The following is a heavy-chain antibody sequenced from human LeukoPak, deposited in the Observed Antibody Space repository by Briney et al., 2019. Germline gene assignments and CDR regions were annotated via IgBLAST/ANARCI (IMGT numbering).Heavy chain of an antibody. CDR3: ARGPQSRYSSSWYSIY. Sequence: ASVKVSCKASDYTFTSSGVTWVRQAPGQGLEWMGWISAYNGNTNYAQKLQGRVTMTTDTSTSTAYMELRSLRSDDTAVYYCARGPQSRYSSSWYSIYWGQGTLVTVSS. D-gene: IGHD6-13*01. J-gene: IGHJ4*02. CDR1: DYTFTSSG. CDR2: ISAYNGNT. V-gene: IGHV1-18*01.